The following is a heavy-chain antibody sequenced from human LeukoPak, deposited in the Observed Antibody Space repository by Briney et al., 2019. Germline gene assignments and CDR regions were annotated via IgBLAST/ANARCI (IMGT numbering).Heavy chain of an antibody. V-gene: IGHV3-66*02. J-gene: IGHJ4*02. CDR3: ARAWSGYSSGWYGVY. D-gene: IGHD6-19*01. CDR1: GFTVSSNY. Sequence: GGSLRLSCAASGFTVSSNYMSWVRQAPGKGLEWVSVIYSGGSTYYADSVKGRFTISRDNSKSTLYLQMNSLRAEDTAVYYCARAWSGYSSGWYGVYWGQGTLVTVSS. CDR2: IYSGGST.